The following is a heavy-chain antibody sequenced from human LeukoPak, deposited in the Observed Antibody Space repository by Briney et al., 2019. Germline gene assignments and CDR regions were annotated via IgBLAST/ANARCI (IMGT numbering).Heavy chain of an antibody. J-gene: IGHJ4*02. Sequence: PSETLSLTCTVSGGSISSSSYYWGWIRQPPGKGLEWIGSIYYSGSTYYNPSLKSRVTISVDTSKNQFSLKLSSVTAADTAVYYCARRRIVEMATNFDYWGQGTLVTVSS. D-gene: IGHD5-24*01. CDR3: ARRRIVEMATNFDY. CDR1: GGSISSSSYY. V-gene: IGHV4-39*01. CDR2: IYYSGST.